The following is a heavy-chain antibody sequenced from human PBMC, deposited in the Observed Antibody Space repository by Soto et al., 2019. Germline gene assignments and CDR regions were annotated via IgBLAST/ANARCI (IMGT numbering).Heavy chain of an antibody. J-gene: IGHJ6*03. CDR1: GFTFSSYW. V-gene: IGHV3-74*01. CDR3: ARGAGGYYYMDV. Sequence: EVQLVESGGGLAQPGGSLRLSCAASGFTFSSYWMHWVRQAPGKGLVWVSRLYTDGTRTSYADSVKGRFTISRDNAKNTLYLQMNSLRAEDTAVYYCARGAGGYYYMDVWGKGTTVTVSS. CDR2: LYTDGTRT. D-gene: IGHD3-10*01.